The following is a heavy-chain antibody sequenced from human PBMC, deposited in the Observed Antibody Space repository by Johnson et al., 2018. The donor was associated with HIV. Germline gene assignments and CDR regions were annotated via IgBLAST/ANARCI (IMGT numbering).Heavy chain of an antibody. V-gene: IGHV3-30-3*01. CDR2: ISYDGSNK. CDR3: ARDLLIAYCGGDCWDAFDI. J-gene: IGHJ3*02. D-gene: IGHD2-21*02. Sequence: QVQLVESGGGVVQPGRSLRLSCAASGFTFSSYAMHWVRQAPGKGLEWVAVISYDGSNKYYADSVKGRFTISRDNSKNTLYLQMNSLRAEETAVYYCARDLLIAYCGGDCWDAFDIWGQGTMV. CDR1: GFTFSSYA.